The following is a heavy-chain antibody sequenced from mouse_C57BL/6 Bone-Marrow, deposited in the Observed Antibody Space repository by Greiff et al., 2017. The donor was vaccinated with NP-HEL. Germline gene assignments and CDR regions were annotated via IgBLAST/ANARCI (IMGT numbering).Heavy chain of an antibody. Sequence: QVQLKESGAELVRPGASVKLSCKASGYTFTSYGISWVKQRTGQGLEWIGEIYPRSGNTYYNEKFKGKATLTADKSSSTAYMELRILTSEDSAVYFCARDPDYFDYWGQGTPLTVSS. CDR1: GYTFTSYG. CDR3: ARDPDYFDY. CDR2: IYPRSGNT. J-gene: IGHJ2*01. V-gene: IGHV1-81*01.